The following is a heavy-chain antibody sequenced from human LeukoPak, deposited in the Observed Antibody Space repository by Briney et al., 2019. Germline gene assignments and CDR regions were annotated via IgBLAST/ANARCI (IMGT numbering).Heavy chain of an antibody. CDR1: GFTFSSYA. CDR2: ISYDGSNK. Sequence: PGGSLRLSCAASGFTFSSYAMHWVRQAPGKGLEWVAVISYDGSNKYYADSVKGRFTISRDNSKNTLYLQMNSLRAEDTAVYYCARVQQQLEFDYWGQGTLVTASS. J-gene: IGHJ4*02. D-gene: IGHD6-13*01. V-gene: IGHV3-30*04. CDR3: ARVQQQLEFDY.